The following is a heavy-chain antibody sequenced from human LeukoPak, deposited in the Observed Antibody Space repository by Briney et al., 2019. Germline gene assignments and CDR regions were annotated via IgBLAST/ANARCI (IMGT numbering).Heavy chain of an antibody. Sequence: GGSLRLSCAASGFTFSSYAMHWVRQAPGKGLEWVAVISYDGSNKYYADSVKGRFTISRDNSKNTLSLQMNSLRAEDTAVYYCASQDYGDYVAYWGQGTLVTVSS. D-gene: IGHD4-17*01. CDR1: GFTFSSYA. CDR3: ASQDYGDYVAY. J-gene: IGHJ4*02. CDR2: ISYDGSNK. V-gene: IGHV3-30-3*01.